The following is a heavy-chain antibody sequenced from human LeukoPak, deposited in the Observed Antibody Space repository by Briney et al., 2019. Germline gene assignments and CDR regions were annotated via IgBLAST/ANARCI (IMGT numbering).Heavy chain of an antibody. D-gene: IGHD6-13*01. CDR2: ISYDGSNK. V-gene: IGHV3-30*09. CDR3: ASAAIAAADLYSEY. Sequence: GGSLRLSCVASGFTFNTYAIHWVRQAPGKGLEWVAVISYDGSNKYYEDSVKGRFAISRDNSKNTLFLQMNSLRADDTAVYYCASAAIAAADLYSEYWGQGTLVTVSS. J-gene: IGHJ4*02. CDR1: GFTFNTYA.